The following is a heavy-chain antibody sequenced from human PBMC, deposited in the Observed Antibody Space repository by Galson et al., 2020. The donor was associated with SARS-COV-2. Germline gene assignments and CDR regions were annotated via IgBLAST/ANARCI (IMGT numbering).Heavy chain of an antibody. CDR2: IGTAGDT. Sequence: GESLKISCAASGITFSSYDMHWVRQATGKGLEWVSAIGTAGDTYSPGSVTGRFTISRENAKNSLYLQMNSLRAGDTAVYYCARVSYYYDSSGYFSYWYFDLWCRGTLVTVSS. CDR1: GITFSSYD. J-gene: IGHJ2*01. CDR3: ARVSYYYDSSGYFSYWYFDL. D-gene: IGHD3-22*01. V-gene: IGHV3-13*01.